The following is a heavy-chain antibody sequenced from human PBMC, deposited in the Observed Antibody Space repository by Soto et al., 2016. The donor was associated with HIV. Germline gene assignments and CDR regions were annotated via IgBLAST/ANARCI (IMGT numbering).Heavy chain of an antibody. CDR3: AKGSAYYDILTGYPWAFDI. D-gene: IGHD3-9*01. Sequence: EVQLVESGGGLVQPGRSLRLSCAASGFTFDDYAMHWVRQAPGKGLEWVSGISWNSGSIGYADSVKGRFTISRDNAKNSLYLQMNSLRAEDMALYYCAKGSAYYDILTGYPWAFDIWAKGQWSPSLQ. J-gene: IGHJ3*02. CDR2: ISWNSGSI. V-gene: IGHV3-9*03. CDR1: GFTFDDYA.